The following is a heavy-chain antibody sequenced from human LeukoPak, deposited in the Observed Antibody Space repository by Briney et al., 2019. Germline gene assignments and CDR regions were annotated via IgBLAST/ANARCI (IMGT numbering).Heavy chain of an antibody. Sequence: SQTLSLTCAISGDSVTSNDGDWNWIRQSPSRALEGLGRSYYRSKWYNEYEVSMRGRMTINAEKSKNQFSLQLNSVTPEDTAIYYCARDVATSGWYTFDYWGQGTLVTVSS. J-gene: IGHJ4*02. CDR3: ARDVATSGWYTFDY. CDR1: GDSVTSNDGD. D-gene: IGHD6-19*01. V-gene: IGHV6-1*01. CDR2: SYYRSKWYN.